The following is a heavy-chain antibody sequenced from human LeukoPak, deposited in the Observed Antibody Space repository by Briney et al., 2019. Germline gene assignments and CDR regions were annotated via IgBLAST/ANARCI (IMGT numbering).Heavy chain of an antibody. V-gene: IGHV4-38-2*01. J-gene: IGHJ4*02. CDR2: IYHSGST. CDR3: ARGWLLNYTPAPFRPHPFDY. D-gene: IGHD5-12*01. Sequence: PSETLSLTCAVSGYSISSGYYWGWIRQPPGKGLEWIGSIYHSGSTYYNPSLKSRVTISVDTSKNQFSLKLSSVTAADTAVYYCARGWLLNYTPAPFRPHPFDYWGQGTLVTVSS. CDR1: GYSISSGYY.